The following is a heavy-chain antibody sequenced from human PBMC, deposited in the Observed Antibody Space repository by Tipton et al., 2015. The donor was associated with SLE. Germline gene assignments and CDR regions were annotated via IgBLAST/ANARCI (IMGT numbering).Heavy chain of an antibody. CDR3: ARGLYYDYVWGSYRPVYFDY. CDR2: IYYSGGT. J-gene: IGHJ4*02. Sequence: TLSLTCTVSGGSISSYYWGWIRQPPGKGLEWIGSIYYSGGTYYNPSLKSRVTISVDTSKNQFSLRLSSVTAADTAVYYCARGLYYDYVWGSYRPVYFDYWGQGTLVTVSS. CDR1: GGSISSYY. D-gene: IGHD3-16*02. V-gene: IGHV4-39*01.